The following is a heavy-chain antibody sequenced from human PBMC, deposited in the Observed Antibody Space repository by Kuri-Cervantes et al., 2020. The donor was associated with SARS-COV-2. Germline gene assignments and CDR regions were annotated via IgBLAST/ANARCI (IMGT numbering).Heavy chain of an antibody. Sequence: GESLKISCAASGFTFSTYAMSWVRQAPGKGLEWVSAISSSAGSTYYADSVKGRFTISRDNAKNSLYLQMNSLRAEDTAVYYCARDVNYGSGYGMDVWGQGTTVTVSS. V-gene: IGHV3-23*01. J-gene: IGHJ6*02. D-gene: IGHD3-10*01. CDR2: ISSSAGST. CDR3: ARDVNYGSGYGMDV. CDR1: GFTFSTYA.